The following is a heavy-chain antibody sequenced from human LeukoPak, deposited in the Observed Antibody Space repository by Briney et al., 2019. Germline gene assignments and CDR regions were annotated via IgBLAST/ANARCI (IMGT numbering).Heavy chain of an antibody. CDR2: IDPKSGTT. CDR1: GYSFTGLY. V-gene: IGHV1-2*02. CDR3: ARAGSGWSF. J-gene: IGHJ4*02. D-gene: IGHD6-19*01. Sequence: ASVKVSCKASGYSFTGLYLHWVRQDVRQGLQWMGWIDPKSGTTKYAPRFQGRVTMTGDTSTRTVYMEVTSLRFDDTAVYYCARAGSGWSFWGQGTLVTVSA.